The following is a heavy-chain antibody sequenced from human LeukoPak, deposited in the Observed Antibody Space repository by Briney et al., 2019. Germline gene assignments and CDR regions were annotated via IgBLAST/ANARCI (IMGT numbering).Heavy chain of an antibody. V-gene: IGHV3-48*02. Sequence: GGSLRLSCAASGFTFSSYSMNWVRQAPGKGLEWVSYISSSSSTIYYADSVKGRFTISRDNAKNSLYLQMNSLRDEDTAVYYCARESRYYDFWRNYSQYYFDYWGQGTLVTVSS. CDR1: GFTFSSYS. CDR3: ARESRYYDFWRNYSQYYFDY. D-gene: IGHD3-3*01. J-gene: IGHJ4*02. CDR2: ISSSSSTI.